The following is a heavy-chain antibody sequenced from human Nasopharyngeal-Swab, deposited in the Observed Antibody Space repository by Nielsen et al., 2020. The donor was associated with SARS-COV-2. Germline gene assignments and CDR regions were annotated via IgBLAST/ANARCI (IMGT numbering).Heavy chain of an antibody. CDR2: IYSGGST. CDR3: ARDKRGSGNYFYGMDV. D-gene: IGHD3-16*01. J-gene: IGHJ6*02. CDR1: GFTFSSYW. V-gene: IGHV3-66*01. Sequence: GESLKISCAASGFTFSSYWMSWVRQAPGKGLEWVSVIYSGGSTYYADSVKGRFTIYRDNSKNTLYLQMNSLRAEDTAVYYCARDKRGSGNYFYGMDVWGQGTTVTVSS.